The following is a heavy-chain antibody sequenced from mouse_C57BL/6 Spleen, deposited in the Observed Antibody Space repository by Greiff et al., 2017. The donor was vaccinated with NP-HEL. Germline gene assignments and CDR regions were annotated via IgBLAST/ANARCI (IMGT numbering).Heavy chain of an antibody. V-gene: IGHV1-26*01. CDR2: INPNNGGT. D-gene: IGHD2-5*01. J-gene: IGHJ2*01. CDR3: ARGSNPYFDY. Sequence: VQLQQSGPELVKPGASVKISCKASGYTFTDYYMNWVKQSHGKSLEWIGDINPNNGGTSYNQKFKGKATLTVDKSSSTAYMELRSLTSEDSAVYYCARGSNPYFDYWGQGTTLTVSS. CDR1: GYTFTDYY.